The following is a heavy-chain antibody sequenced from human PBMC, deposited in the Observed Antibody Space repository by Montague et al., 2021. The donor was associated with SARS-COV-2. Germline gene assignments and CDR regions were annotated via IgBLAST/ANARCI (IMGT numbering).Heavy chain of an antibody. CDR1: GFTFSSYA. Sequence: SLRLSCAASGFTFSSYAMHWVRQAPGKGLEYVSAISSNGGSTYYXNSVKGRFTISRDNSKNTLYLQMGSLRAEDMAVYYCAREGWRITMVRGVYYMDVWGKGITVTVSS. D-gene: IGHD3-10*01. J-gene: IGHJ6*03. CDR3: AREGWRITMVRGVYYMDV. CDR2: ISSNGGST. V-gene: IGHV3-64*01.